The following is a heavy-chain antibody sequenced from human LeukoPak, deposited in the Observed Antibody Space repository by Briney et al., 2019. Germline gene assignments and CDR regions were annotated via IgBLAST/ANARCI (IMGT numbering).Heavy chain of an antibody. D-gene: IGHD5-18*01. Sequence: SETLSLTCTVSGYSISSGYYWGWIRQPPGKGLEWIGEINHSGSTNYNPSLKSRVTISVDTSKNQFSLKLSSVTAADTAVYYCASVDTAMGHWGQGTLVTVSS. CDR3: ASVDTAMGH. J-gene: IGHJ4*02. CDR1: GYSISSGYY. V-gene: IGHV4-38-2*02. CDR2: INHSGST.